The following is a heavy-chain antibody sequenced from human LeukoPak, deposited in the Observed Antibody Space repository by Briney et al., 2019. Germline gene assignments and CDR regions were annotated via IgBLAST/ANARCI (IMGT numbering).Heavy chain of an antibody. CDR1: GGSISSYY. V-gene: IGHV4-4*07. CDR2: IYTSGST. CDR3: ARDREGATWIDYYYYIDV. Sequence: SETLSLTCTVSGGSISSYYWSWIRQPAGKGLEWIGRIYTSGSTNYNPSLKSRVTMSVDTSKNQFSLKLTSVTAADTAVYYCARDREGATWIDYYYYIDVWGKGTTVTISS. D-gene: IGHD1-26*01. J-gene: IGHJ6*03.